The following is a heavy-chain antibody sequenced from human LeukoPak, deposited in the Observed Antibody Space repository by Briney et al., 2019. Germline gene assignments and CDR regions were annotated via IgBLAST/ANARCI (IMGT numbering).Heavy chain of an antibody. CDR1: GYTFTSYD. Sequence: GASVKVSCTASGYTFTSYDINWVRQAPGQGLEWMGWISAYNGNTNYAQKLQGRVTMTTDTSTSTAYMELRSLRSDDTAVYYCARGVVVPADSPFADAFDIWGQGTMVTVSS. V-gene: IGHV1-18*01. CDR2: ISAYNGNT. J-gene: IGHJ3*02. D-gene: IGHD2-2*01. CDR3: ARGVVVPADSPFADAFDI.